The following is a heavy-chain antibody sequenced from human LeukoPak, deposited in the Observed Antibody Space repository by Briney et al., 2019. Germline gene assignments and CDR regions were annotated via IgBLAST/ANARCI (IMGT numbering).Heavy chain of an antibody. V-gene: IGHV3-48*01. CDR3: AGDTPMVTEGAFDT. J-gene: IGHJ3*02. D-gene: IGHD4-23*01. CDR2: ISTSTWTM. Sequence: GGSLRLSCVASGFTFSTISMNWVRQAPGRGLEWISYISTSTWTMYYTDSVKGRFSVSRDNARNSLYLQMNSLRVEDTAVYYCAGDTPMVTEGAFDTWGQGTVVTVSS. CDR1: GFTFSTIS.